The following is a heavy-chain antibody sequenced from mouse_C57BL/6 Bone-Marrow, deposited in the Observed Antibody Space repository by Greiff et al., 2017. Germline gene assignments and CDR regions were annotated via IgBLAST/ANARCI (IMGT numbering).Heavy chain of an antibody. V-gene: IGHV5-6*01. Sequence: EVNVVESGGDLVKPGGSLKLSCAASGFTFSSYGMSWVRQTPDKRLEWVATISGGGSYTYYPDSVKGRFTISRDNAKNTLYLQMSSLKSEDTAMYYCARHRAPYFDYWGQGTTLTVSS. CDR1: GFTFSSYG. CDR2: ISGGGSYT. CDR3: ARHRAPYFDY. J-gene: IGHJ2*01. D-gene: IGHD3-3*01.